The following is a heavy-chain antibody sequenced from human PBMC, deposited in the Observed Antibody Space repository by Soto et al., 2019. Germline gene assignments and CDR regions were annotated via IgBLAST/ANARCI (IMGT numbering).Heavy chain of an antibody. Sequence: PGESLKISCQASGYSFISSWIGWVRQMPGKGLEWMGIIYPGDSDTRYSPSFQGQVTISADKSTSTAYLQWSSLKASDTATYYCARMMAASGTAFDYWGQGTKVTVSS. J-gene: IGHJ4*02. D-gene: IGHD6-13*01. V-gene: IGHV5-51*01. CDR3: ARMMAASGTAFDY. CDR1: GYSFISSW. CDR2: IYPGDSDT.